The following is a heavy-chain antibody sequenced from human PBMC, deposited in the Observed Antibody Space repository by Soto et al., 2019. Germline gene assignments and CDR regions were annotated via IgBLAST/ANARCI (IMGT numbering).Heavy chain of an antibody. Sequence: VQLVESGGGSVEPGGSLRLSCVGSGFTFDDYAMHWVRQAPGKGLEWVSVISFNGLSQFYPDSIRGRFTISRDNSKNTLYLQLDSLRPDDTAVYYCARGGRGLRGAFDVWGQGTEVSVS. J-gene: IGHJ3*01. CDR1: GFTFDDYA. V-gene: IGHV3-30*03. CDR2: ISFNGLSQ. CDR3: ARGGRGLRGAFDV. D-gene: IGHD3-16*01.